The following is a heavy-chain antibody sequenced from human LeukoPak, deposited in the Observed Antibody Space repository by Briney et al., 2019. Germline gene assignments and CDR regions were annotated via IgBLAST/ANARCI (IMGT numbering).Heavy chain of an antibody. Sequence: GGSLRLCCAASGFTFSSYSMNWVRQAPGKGLEWVSSISSSSSYIYYADSVKGRFTISRDNAKNSLYLQMNSLRAEDTAVYYCARDVNYYDSSGYYYWGQGTLVTVSS. CDR1: GFTFSSYS. CDR2: ISSSSSYI. CDR3: ARDVNYYDSSGYYY. V-gene: IGHV3-21*01. J-gene: IGHJ4*02. D-gene: IGHD3-22*01.